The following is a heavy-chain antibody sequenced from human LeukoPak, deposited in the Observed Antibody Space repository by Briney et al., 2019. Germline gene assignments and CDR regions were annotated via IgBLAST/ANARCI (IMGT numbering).Heavy chain of an antibody. CDR3: ARGTRGIAAAGSPFGY. CDR2: INHSGST. Sequence: PSETLSLTCAVYGGSFSGYYWSWIRQPPGKGLEWIGEINHSGSTNYNPSLKSRVTISVDTSKNQFSLKLSSVTAADTAVYYCARGTRGIAAAGSPFGYWGQGTLVTVSS. V-gene: IGHV4-34*01. D-gene: IGHD6-13*01. CDR1: GGSFSGYY. J-gene: IGHJ4*02.